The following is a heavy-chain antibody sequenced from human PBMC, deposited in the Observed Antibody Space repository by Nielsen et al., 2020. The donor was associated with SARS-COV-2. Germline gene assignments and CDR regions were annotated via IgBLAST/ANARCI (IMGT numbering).Heavy chain of an antibody. CDR2: ISWNSGSI. D-gene: IGHD2-21*01. CDR1: GFTFDDYA. V-gene: IGHV3-9*01. CDR3: AKDGEGDWFDP. J-gene: IGHJ5*02. Sequence: SLKISCAASGFTFDDYAMHWVRQAPGKGLEWVSGISWNSGSIGYADSVKGRFTISRDNAKNSLYLQMNSLRAEDTASYYCAKDGEGDWFDPWGQGTLVTVSS.